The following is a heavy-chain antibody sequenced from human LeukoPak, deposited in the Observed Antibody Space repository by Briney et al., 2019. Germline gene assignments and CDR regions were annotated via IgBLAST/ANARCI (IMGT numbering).Heavy chain of an antibody. Sequence: PSETLSLTCTVSGDSISSSNFYWGWIRQPPGKGLQWIGSIFYSGSTYYNPSLKSRVTISVDTSKNQFSLKLSSVTAADTAVYYCAGAGYSSSWYYFDYWGQGTLVTVSS. CDR2: IFYSGST. CDR3: AGAGYSSSWYYFDY. V-gene: IGHV4-39*07. CDR1: GDSISSSNFY. D-gene: IGHD6-13*01. J-gene: IGHJ4*02.